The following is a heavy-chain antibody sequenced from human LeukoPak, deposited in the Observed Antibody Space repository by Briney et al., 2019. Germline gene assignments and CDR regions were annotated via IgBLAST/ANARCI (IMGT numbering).Heavy chain of an antibody. CDR1: GYNFPSYG. J-gene: IGHJ4*02. CDR2: INPYSGGT. Sequence: GASVKVSCKASGYNFPSYGINWVRQAPGQGLEWMGWINPYSGGTNHAEKFQGRVTMTRDTSMTTAYMELSSLRSDDTAMYYCATLRRSGWYIGDWGQGTLVTVSS. CDR3: ATLRRSGWYIGD. V-gene: IGHV1-2*02. D-gene: IGHD6-19*01.